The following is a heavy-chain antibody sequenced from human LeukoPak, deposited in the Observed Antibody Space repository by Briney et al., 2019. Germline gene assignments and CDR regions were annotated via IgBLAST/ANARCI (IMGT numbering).Heavy chain of an antibody. CDR2: IYYSGST. V-gene: IGHV4-39*07. D-gene: IGHD2-21*02. Sequence: PSETLSLTCTVSGGSISSSSYYWGWIRQPPGKGLEWIGSIYYSGSTYYNPSLKSRVTISVDTSKNQFSLKLSSVTAADTALYYCAKDLWAASPVVTVPFFQHWGQGTLVTVSS. CDR3: AKDLWAASPVVTVPFFQH. J-gene: IGHJ1*01. CDR1: GGSISSSSYY.